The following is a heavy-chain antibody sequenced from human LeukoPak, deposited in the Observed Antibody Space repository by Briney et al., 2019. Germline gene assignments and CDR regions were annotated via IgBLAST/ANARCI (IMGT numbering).Heavy chain of an antibody. CDR2: ISSSGSGI. CDR3: ARETLGCGGDCYDY. V-gene: IGHV3-48*03. CDR1: GFSFSTYE. J-gene: IGHJ4*02. Sequence: PGGSLRISCATSGFSFSTYEFNWVRQAPGKGLEWIAYISSSGSGIYYADSVRGRFTISRDDAKNSLYLQMNNLRAEDTAVYYCARETLGCGGDCYDYWGQGTLVTVSS. D-gene: IGHD2-21*02.